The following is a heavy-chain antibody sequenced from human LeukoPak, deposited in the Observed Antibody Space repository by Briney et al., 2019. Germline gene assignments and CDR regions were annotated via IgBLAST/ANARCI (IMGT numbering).Heavy chain of an antibody. CDR1: GFTVSSNY. Sequence: GGSLRLSCAASGFTVSSNYMSWVRQAPGKGLEWVSYISSSGNTISYADSVKGRFTISRDNAKNSLYLQVISLRAEDTAVCYCARGPSIAARYDAFDIWGQGTMVTVSS. CDR3: ARGPSIAARYDAFDI. CDR2: ISSSGNTI. V-gene: IGHV3-11*04. J-gene: IGHJ3*02. D-gene: IGHD6-6*01.